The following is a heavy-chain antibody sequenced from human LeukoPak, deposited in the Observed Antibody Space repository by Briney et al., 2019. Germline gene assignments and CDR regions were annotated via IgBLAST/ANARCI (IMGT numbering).Heavy chain of an antibody. V-gene: IGHV3-15*01. CDR2: IKRNIDGGTT. J-gene: IGHJ4*02. Sequence: GGSLRLSCAASGVTFSSTWMSWVRQAPGEGVEWGGRIKRNIDGGTTDYAAPVNGRFTISRDDSKNTLYLQMNSLKTEDTAVYYCVTGLGRPDHDYWGQGTLVTVSS. CDR1: GVTFSSTW. D-gene: IGHD1-1*01. CDR3: VTGLGRPDHDY.